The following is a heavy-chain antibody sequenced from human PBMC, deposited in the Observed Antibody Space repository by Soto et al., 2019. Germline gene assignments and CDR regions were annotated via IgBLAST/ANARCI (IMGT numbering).Heavy chain of an antibody. Sequence: ASVKVSCKASGYTFTSYYMHWVRQAPGQGLEWMGIINPSGGSTSYAQKFQGRVTMTRDTSTSTVYMELSSLRSEDTAVYYCARDTRYCTNGVCPSMGMDVRGQGTTVTVSS. CDR3: ARDTRYCTNGVCPSMGMDV. V-gene: IGHV1-46*01. CDR1: GYTFTSYY. J-gene: IGHJ6*02. D-gene: IGHD2-8*01. CDR2: INPSGGST.